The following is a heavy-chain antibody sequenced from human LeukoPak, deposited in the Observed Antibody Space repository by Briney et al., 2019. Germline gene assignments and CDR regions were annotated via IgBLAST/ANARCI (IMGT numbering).Heavy chain of an antibody. CDR1: GGSISSYY. CDR2: IYYSGGT. D-gene: IGHD2-8*02. J-gene: IGHJ3*02. CDR3: ARLLVGPLDAFDI. V-gene: IGHV4-59*08. Sequence: SETLSLTCTVSGGSISSYYWSWIRQPPGKGLEYIGYIYYSGGTNYSPSLKSRVTISVDTSKNQFSLKLNSVTAADTAVYYCARLLVGPLDAFDIWGQGTMVTVSS.